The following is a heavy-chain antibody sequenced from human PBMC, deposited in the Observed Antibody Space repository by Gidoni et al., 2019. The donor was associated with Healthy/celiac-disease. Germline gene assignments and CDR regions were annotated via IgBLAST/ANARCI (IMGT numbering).Heavy chain of an antibody. CDR2: IYYSGST. CDR1: VVSVSIGSYY. J-gene: IGHJ4*02. D-gene: IGHD3-3*01. V-gene: IGHV4-61*01. Sequence: QLQLQESGPGLVKPSDTLSLTCPVSVVSVSIGSYYCSWIRQPPGKGLEWIGYIYYSGSTNYNPSLKSRVTISVDTSKNQFSLKLSSVTAADTAVYYCARAPLGVEFDYWGQGTLVTVSS. CDR3: ARAPLGVEFDY.